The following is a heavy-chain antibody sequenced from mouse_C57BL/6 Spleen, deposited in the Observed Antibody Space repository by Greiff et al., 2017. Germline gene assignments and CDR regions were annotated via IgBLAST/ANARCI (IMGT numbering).Heavy chain of an antibody. Sequence: QVQLQQSDAELVTPGASVQISCKVSGYTFTDYTIHWMKQRPEQGLEWIGNIYPRDGSTKYNEKFKGKATLTADTSSSTAYLQLNSLTSEDSAVYYCTGTERNYEYFDGWGTVTTVTVSS. J-gene: IGHJ1*03. CDR3: TGTERNYEYFDG. V-gene: IGHV1-78*01. CDR1: GYTFTDYT. CDR2: IYPRDGST. D-gene: IGHD3-3*01.